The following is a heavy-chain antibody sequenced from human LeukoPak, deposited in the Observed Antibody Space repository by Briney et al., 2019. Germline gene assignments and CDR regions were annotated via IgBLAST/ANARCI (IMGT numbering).Heavy chain of an antibody. CDR2: FDPEGGDT. Sequence: ASVEVSCKVSGYTLTELSIHWVRQAPGKGLEWMGGFDPEGGDTVYSQKLRGRLTMTEDTSTDTAYMELSSLRSEDTAVYYCTSYIWSMSYFDFWGQGTPVIVSS. J-gene: IGHJ4*02. CDR3: TSYIWSMSYFDF. D-gene: IGHD2-8*02. CDR1: GYTLTELS. V-gene: IGHV1-24*01.